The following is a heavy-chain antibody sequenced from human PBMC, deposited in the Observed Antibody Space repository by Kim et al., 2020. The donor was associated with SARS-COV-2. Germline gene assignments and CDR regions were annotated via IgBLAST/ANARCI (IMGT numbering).Heavy chain of an antibody. Sequence: GRFTISRDNAKNSLYLQMNILRAEDTALYYCAKDIGKGTGWNYYYYGMDVWGQGTTVTVSS. V-gene: IGHV3-9*01. CDR3: AKDIGKGTGWNYYYYGMDV. D-gene: IGHD1-1*01. J-gene: IGHJ6*02.